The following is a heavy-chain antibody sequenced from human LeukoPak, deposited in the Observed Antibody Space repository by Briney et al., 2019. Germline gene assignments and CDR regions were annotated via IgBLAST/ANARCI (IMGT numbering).Heavy chain of an antibody. CDR3: AREDGYRYYFDY. Sequence: SETLSLTCTVSGGSISSGSYYWSWIRQPAGKGLEWIGRIYTSGSTNYNPSLKSRVTISVDTSKNQFSLKLSSVSAADTAVYYCAREDGYRYYFDYWGQGTLVTVSS. J-gene: IGHJ4*02. CDR1: GGSISSGSYY. V-gene: IGHV4-61*02. D-gene: IGHD5-24*01. CDR2: IYTSGST.